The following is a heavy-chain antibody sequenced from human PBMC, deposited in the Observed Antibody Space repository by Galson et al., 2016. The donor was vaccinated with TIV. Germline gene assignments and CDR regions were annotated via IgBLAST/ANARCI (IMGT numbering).Heavy chain of an antibody. D-gene: IGHD5-18*01. J-gene: IGHJ6*02. CDR1: GGTFSSYV. CDR3: AKDRNTALDTHHSYYGLDV. Sequence: SVKVSCKASGGTFSSYVIKWVRQAPGQGLEWMGEIIPMFGTANYAQKFQGRVTITADESTSTAYMELSSLRSEDTAVYYCAKDRNTALDTHHSYYGLDVWGQGTTVIVSS. V-gene: IGHV1-69*13. CDR2: IIPMFGTA.